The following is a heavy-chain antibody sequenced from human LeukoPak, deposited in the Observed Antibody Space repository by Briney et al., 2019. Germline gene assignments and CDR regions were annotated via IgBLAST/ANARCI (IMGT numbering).Heavy chain of an antibody. CDR1: GGSISSHY. CDR3: ASFSGVGLYYYGMDV. D-gene: IGHD3-3*01. CDR2: IYNSGST. V-gene: IGHV4-59*11. Sequence: SETLSLTCTVSGGSISSHYWNWIRQPAGKGLEWIGYIYNSGSTNYNPSLKSRVIISADTSKNQFSLELSSVTAADTAVYYCASFSGVGLYYYGMDVWGQGTTVTVSS. J-gene: IGHJ6*02.